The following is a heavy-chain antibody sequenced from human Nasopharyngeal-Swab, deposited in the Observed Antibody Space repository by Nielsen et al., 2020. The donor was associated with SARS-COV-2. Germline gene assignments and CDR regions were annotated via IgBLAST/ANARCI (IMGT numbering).Heavy chain of an antibody. D-gene: IGHD3-3*01. Sequence: GESLKISCAASGFTFSSYSMNWVRQDPGKGLEWVSAISGSGGSTYYADSVKGRFTISRDNSKNTLYLQMNSLRAEDTAVYYCAKIGPIFGVVIMDYWGQGTLVTVSS. V-gene: IGHV3-23*01. CDR1: GFTFSSYS. CDR3: AKIGPIFGVVIMDY. CDR2: ISGSGGST. J-gene: IGHJ4*02.